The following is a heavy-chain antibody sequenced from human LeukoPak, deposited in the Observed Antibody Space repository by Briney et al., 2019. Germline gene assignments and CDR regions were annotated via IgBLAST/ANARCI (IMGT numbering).Heavy chain of an antibody. J-gene: IGHJ4*02. CDR3: AKDILAAGLFFDY. Sequence: GGSLRLSCAASGFTFSDYYMSWIRQAPGKGLEWVSYISHRVSDVQYADSVKGRFTISRDNARNSLYLQMNGLRAEDTAVYYCAKDILAAGLFFDYWGLGTLVTVSS. CDR2: ISHRVSDV. D-gene: IGHD6-13*01. CDR1: GFTFSDYY. V-gene: IGHV3-11*01.